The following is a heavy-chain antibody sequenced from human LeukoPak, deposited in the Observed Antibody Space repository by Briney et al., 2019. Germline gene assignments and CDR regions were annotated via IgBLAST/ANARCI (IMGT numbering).Heavy chain of an antibody. CDR1: GYTFTSYY. CDR2: INPSGSSA. Sequence: ASVKVSCKASGYTFTSYYMHWVRQAPGQGLEWMGFINPSGSSAAYAQKFQGRLTMTRDMFTSTGYMELTSLTSDDTAVYYCARVLRYYGAFDIWGQGTMVTVSS. J-gene: IGHJ3*02. D-gene: IGHD3-22*01. V-gene: IGHV1-46*01. CDR3: ARVLRYYGAFDI.